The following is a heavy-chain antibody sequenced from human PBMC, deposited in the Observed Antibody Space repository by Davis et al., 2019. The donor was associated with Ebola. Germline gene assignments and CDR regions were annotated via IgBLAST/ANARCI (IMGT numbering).Heavy chain of an antibody. CDR3: AHKAYGSLSNWFGP. Sequence: SGPTLVKPTQTLTLTCSFSGFSLGTTGLGVGWFRQSPGEALEWLALVYWDDDKRYSPSLRSRLTITKDTSKNQVVLSMTNMDPVDTATYYCAHKAYGSLSNWFGPWGQGTLVTVSS. V-gene: IGHV2-5*02. J-gene: IGHJ5*02. D-gene: IGHD4-17*01. CDR2: VYWDDDK. CDR1: GFSLGTTGLG.